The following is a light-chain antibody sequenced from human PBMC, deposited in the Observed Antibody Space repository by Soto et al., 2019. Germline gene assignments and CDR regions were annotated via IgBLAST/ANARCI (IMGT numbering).Light chain of an antibody. CDR2: DAS. CDR3: QQYSHLIT. CDR1: QDISNY. V-gene: IGKV1-33*01. J-gene: IGKJ5*01. Sequence: IQMTQSPSSLSASVGDRFTITCHASQDISNYLNWYQQKLGKAPKLLIYDASNLETGVPSRFSGSGSGTDFTFTISSLQPEDIATYYCQQYSHLITFGQGTRLEIK.